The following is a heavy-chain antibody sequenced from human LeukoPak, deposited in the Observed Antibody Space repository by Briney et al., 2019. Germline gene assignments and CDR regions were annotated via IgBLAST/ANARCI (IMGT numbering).Heavy chain of an antibody. CDR2: IYYSGST. Sequence: SSETLSLTCTVSGGSISSSSYYWGWIRQPPGKGLDWIGSIYYSGSTYYNPSLKSRVTISIDTSKNQFSLKLSSVTAADTAVYYCARSWGWFDPWGQGTLVTVSS. V-gene: IGHV4-39*07. D-gene: IGHD3-16*01. CDR3: ARSWGWFDP. CDR1: GGSISSSSYY. J-gene: IGHJ5*02.